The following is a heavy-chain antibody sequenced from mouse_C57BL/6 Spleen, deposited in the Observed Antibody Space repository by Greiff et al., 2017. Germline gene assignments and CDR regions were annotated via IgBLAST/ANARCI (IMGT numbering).Heavy chain of an antibody. J-gene: IGHJ2*01. CDR1: GYSFTGYY. V-gene: IGHV1-42*01. CDR3: ARSAYSGSSSGFDY. Sequence: EVQLQQSGPELVKPGASVKISCKASGYSFTGYYMNWVKQSPEKSLEWIGEINPSNGGTNYNQKFKGKATLTVDKSSSTDYMQLKSLTSEDSAVYYCARSAYSGSSSGFDYWGQGTPLTVSS. CDR2: INPSNGGT. D-gene: IGHD1-1*01.